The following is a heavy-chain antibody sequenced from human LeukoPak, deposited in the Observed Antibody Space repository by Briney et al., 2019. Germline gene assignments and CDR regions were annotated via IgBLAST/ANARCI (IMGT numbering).Heavy chain of an antibody. J-gene: IGHJ4*02. CDR3: ARWGAGIVVVPAAIGY. D-gene: IGHD2-2*02. CDR2: IYPVDSDT. Sequence: GESLKISCKGSGYSFTSYWIGWVRQMPGKGLEWMGIIYPVDSDTRYSPSLQGQVTISADKSISTAYLQWSSLKASDTAMYYCARWGAGIVVVPAAIGYWGQGTLVTVSS. V-gene: IGHV5-51*01. CDR1: GYSFTSYW.